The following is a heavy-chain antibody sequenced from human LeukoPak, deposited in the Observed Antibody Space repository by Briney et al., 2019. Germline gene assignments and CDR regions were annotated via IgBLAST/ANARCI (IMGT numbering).Heavy chain of an antibody. Sequence: PGGSLRLSCAASGFTFDDYAMHWVRQAPGKGLEWVSGISWNSVSIGYADSVKGRFTISRDNAKNSLYLQMNSLRAEDTALYYCAKDSGSSWTGGFDYWGQGTLVTVSS. V-gene: IGHV3-9*01. CDR2: ISWNSVSI. D-gene: IGHD6-13*01. CDR1: GFTFDDYA. J-gene: IGHJ4*02. CDR3: AKDSGSSWTGGFDY.